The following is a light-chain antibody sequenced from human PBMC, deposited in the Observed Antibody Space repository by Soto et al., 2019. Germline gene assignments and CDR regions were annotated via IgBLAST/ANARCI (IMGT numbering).Light chain of an antibody. V-gene: IGLV2-14*01. CDR3: GSYKKFDTQV. J-gene: IGLJ1*01. Sequence: QSVLTQPGAVSGSPGQSITIACTGSSSDIGGFHYVSWYQQYPGKAPKLIIFEVSNRPSGVSHRFSGSKSGNTASLTISELQTEDEADYYCGSYKKFDTQVFGTGTRSPS. CDR1: SSDIGGFHY. CDR2: EVS.